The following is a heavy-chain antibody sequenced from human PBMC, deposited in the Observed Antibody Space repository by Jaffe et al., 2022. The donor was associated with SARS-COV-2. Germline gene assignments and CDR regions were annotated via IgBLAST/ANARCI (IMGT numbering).Heavy chain of an antibody. J-gene: IGHJ4*02. D-gene: IGHD6-19*01. V-gene: IGHV3-64*01. CDR2: ISSNGGST. CDR3: ARDPVAVAGAYFDY. Sequence: EVQLVESGGGLVQPGGSLRLSCAASGFTFSSYAMHWVRQAPGKGLEYVSAISSNGGSTYYANSVKGRFTISRDNSKNTLYLQMGSLRAEDMAVYYCARDPVAVAGAYFDYWGQGTLVTVSS. CDR1: GFTFSSYA.